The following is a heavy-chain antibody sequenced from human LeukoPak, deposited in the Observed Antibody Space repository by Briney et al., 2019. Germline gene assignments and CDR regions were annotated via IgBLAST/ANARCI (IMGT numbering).Heavy chain of an antibody. CDR3: ARGIGITMVRGVIMGFDY. CDR1: GGSISSGGYY. CDR2: IYYSGST. Sequence: PSQTLSLTCTVSGGSISSGGYYWSWIRQHPGKGLEWIGYIYYSGSTYYNPSLKSRVTISVDTSKNQFSLKLSSVTAADTAVYYCARGIGITMVRGVIMGFDYWAREPWSPSPQ. D-gene: IGHD3-10*01. V-gene: IGHV4-31*03. J-gene: IGHJ4*02.